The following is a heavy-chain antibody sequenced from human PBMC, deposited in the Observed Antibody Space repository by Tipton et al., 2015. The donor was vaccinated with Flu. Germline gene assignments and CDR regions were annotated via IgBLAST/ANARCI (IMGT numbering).Heavy chain of an antibody. CDR1: GYTFTDYY. Sequence: QLVQSGAEVEKPGASVKVSCKASGYTFTDYYLHWVRQAPRQGLEWMGWIDPNTGDTNSAQAFQGRVTMTRDTSISTVYMELTSLRSDDTAVYYCARRDYSNYVSEPKNWFDPWGQGTLVTVSS. J-gene: IGHJ5*02. CDR3: ARRDYSNYVSEPKNWFDP. D-gene: IGHD4-11*01. CDR2: IDPNTGDT. V-gene: IGHV1-2*02.